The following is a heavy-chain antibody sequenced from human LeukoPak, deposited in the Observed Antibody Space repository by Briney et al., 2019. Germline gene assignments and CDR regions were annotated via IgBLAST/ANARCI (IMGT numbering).Heavy chain of an antibody. Sequence: SETLSLTCTVSGGSISSYYWSWIRQPPGKGLEWIGNIYYSGSSYYNPSLKSRVTMSVDTSKNQFSLKLRPVTAADTAVYYCARDRNGDYRDFDYWGQGTLVTVSS. CDR2: IYYSGSS. V-gene: IGHV4-59*01. CDR3: ARDRNGDYRDFDY. D-gene: IGHD4-17*01. CDR1: GGSISSYY. J-gene: IGHJ4*02.